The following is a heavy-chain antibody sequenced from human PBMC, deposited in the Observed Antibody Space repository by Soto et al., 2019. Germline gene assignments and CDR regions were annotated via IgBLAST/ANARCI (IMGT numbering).Heavy chain of an antibody. CDR3: ETIQRSGHLWGMDV. CDR2: ISVSSSYI. Sequence: GGSLRLSCVASRSAFSSYSISWVRQAPGKGLEWVSSISVSSSYIYYAASVKGRFIISRDNEATSVYLQMKNLRADDTAVYYCETIQRSGHLWGMDVWGQGTTVTV. CDR1: RSAFSSYS. D-gene: IGHD6-19*01. V-gene: IGHV3-21*01. J-gene: IGHJ6*02.